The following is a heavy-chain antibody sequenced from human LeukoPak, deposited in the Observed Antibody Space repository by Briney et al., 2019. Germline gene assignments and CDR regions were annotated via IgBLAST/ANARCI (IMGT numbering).Heavy chain of an antibody. CDR3: ASIEAYDFWSGYQDPRFDY. CDR1: GYTFTGYY. CDR2: INPNSGRT. J-gene: IGHJ4*02. Sequence: ASVKVSCQASGYTFTGYYMHWVRQAPGQGLAWMGWINPNSGRTNYAQKFQGRVTMTRDTYISTAYMELSRLKSDDTALYYCASIEAYDFWSGYQDPRFDYWGQGTLVTVSS. V-gene: IGHV1-2*02. D-gene: IGHD3-3*01.